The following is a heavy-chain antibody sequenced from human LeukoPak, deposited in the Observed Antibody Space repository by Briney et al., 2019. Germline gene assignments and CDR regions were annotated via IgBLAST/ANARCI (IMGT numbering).Heavy chain of an antibody. CDR3: ARTRGAARSYYYYMDV. CDR2: INHSGST. D-gene: IGHD6-6*01. V-gene: IGHV4-34*01. Sequence: SETLSPTCAVYGGSFSGYYWSWIRQPPGKGLEWIGEINHSGSTNYNPSLKSRVTISVDTSKNQFSLKLSSVTAADTAVYYCARTRGAARSYYYYMDVWGKGTTVTVSS. J-gene: IGHJ6*03. CDR1: GGSFSGYY.